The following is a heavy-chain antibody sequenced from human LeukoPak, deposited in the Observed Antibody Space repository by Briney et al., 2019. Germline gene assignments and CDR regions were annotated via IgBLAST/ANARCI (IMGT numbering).Heavy chain of an antibody. CDR2: IYYSGST. CDR1: GGSISSGGYY. V-gene: IGHV4-31*03. Sequence: SQTLSLTCTVSGGSISSGGYYWSWIRQHPGKGLEWIGYIYYSGSTYYNPSLKSRVTISVDTSKNQFPLKLSSVTAADTAVYYCARARYSSGWSGVYNWFDPWGQGTLVTVSS. CDR3: ARARYSSGWSGVYNWFDP. J-gene: IGHJ5*02. D-gene: IGHD6-19*01.